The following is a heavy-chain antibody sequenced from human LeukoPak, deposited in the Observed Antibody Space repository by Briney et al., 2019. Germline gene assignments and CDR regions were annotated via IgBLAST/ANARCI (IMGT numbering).Heavy chain of an antibody. CDR1: GGSISSSSYY. V-gene: IGHV4-61*05. CDR3: ATPSALYDILTGFSPVPDY. D-gene: IGHD3-9*01. J-gene: IGHJ4*02. Sequence: SSETLSLTCTVSGGSISSSSYYWGWIRQPPGKGLELIGYIYYSGTTNYNPSLKSRVSMSVDTSKNQFSLKLSSVTAADTAVYYCATPSALYDILTGFSPVPDYWGQGTLVTVSS. CDR2: IYYSGTT.